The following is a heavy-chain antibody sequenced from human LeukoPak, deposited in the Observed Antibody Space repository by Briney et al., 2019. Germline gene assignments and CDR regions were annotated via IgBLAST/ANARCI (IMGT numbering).Heavy chain of an antibody. D-gene: IGHD6-6*01. CDR1: GYTFTSYG. Sequence: EASVKVSCKASGYTFTSYGISWVRPAPGQGLEWMGWISAYNGNTNYAQKLQGRVTMTTDTSTSTAYMELGSLRSDDTAVYYCARGKNWSSSSGYNWFDPWGQGTLVTVSS. V-gene: IGHV1-18*01. J-gene: IGHJ5*02. CDR3: ARGKNWSSSSGYNWFDP. CDR2: ISAYNGNT.